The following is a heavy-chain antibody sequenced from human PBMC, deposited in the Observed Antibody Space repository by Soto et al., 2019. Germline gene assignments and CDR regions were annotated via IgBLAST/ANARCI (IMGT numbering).Heavy chain of an antibody. J-gene: IGHJ4*02. D-gene: IGHD2-21*02. CDR1: GASISRGGYY. V-gene: IGHV4-31*03. Sequence: QVQLQESGPGLVKPTQTLSLTCTVSGASISRGGYYWSWIRQLPGKGLEWIAYLYYTGSAYYNPSLKSRVTLSVDMSNNVFSLKLNSVTAADTAVYYCAREITAWYFDNWGQGALVTVSS. CDR2: LYYTGSA. CDR3: AREITAWYFDN.